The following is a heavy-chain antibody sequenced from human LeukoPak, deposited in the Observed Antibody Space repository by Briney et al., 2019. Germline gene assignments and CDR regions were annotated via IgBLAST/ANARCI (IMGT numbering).Heavy chain of an antibody. D-gene: IGHD3-22*01. Sequence: ASVKVSCKASGGTFSGYAISWVRQAPGQGLEWMGGIIPIFGTANYAQKFQGRVTITADESTSTAYMELSSLRSEDTAVYYCARMVATYYYDSSGYSYFDYWGQGTLVTVSS. CDR3: ARMVATYYYDSSGYSYFDY. CDR2: IIPIFGTA. J-gene: IGHJ4*02. CDR1: GGTFSGYA. V-gene: IGHV1-69*01.